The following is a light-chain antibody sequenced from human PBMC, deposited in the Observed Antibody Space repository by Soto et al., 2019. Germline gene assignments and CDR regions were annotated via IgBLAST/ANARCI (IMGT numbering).Light chain of an antibody. Sequence: DIQMTQSPSTLSASVGDRVTLTCRASQSISSWSAWYQQKPGKAPKLLIYDASSLESGVPSRFSGSGSGAEFTLTISSLQPDEFATYYCKHYNSYSEAFGQGTKVDIK. CDR2: DAS. J-gene: IGKJ1*01. CDR1: QSISSW. V-gene: IGKV1-5*01. CDR3: KHYNSYSEA.